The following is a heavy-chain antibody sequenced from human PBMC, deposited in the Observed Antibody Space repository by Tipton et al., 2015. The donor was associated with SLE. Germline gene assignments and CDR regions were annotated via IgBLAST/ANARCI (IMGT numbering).Heavy chain of an antibody. Sequence: SLRLSCAASGFTFHNYRMHWVRQAPGKGLVWVSRLSTDGSVTTYADSVKGRLTISRDNAKNTLYLQMRSLRVEDTDIYYCARAPTISVAGTTDPFGMDVWGPGTRVTVSS. V-gene: IGHV3-74*01. CDR1: GFTFHNYR. J-gene: IGHJ6*02. D-gene: IGHD6-19*01. CDR3: ARAPTISVAGTTDPFGMDV. CDR2: LSTDGSVT.